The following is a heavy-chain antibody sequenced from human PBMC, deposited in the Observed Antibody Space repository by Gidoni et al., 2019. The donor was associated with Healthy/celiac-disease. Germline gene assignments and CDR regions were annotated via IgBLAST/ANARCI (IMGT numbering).Heavy chain of an antibody. CDR2: IYYSGST. Sequence: QVQLQESGPGLVKPSETLSLTCTVPGGSISSYYWSWIRQPPGKGLEWIGYIYYSGSTNYNPSLKSRVTISVDTSKNQFSLKLSSVTAADTAVYYCARDSPPYYDFWSGLSRPEGWFDPWGQGTLVTVSS. D-gene: IGHD3-3*01. J-gene: IGHJ5*02. V-gene: IGHV4-59*01. CDR1: GGSISSYY. CDR3: ARDSPPYYDFWSGLSRPEGWFDP.